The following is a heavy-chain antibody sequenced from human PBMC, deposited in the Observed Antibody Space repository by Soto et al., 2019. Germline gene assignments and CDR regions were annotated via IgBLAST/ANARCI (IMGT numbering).Heavy chain of an antibody. J-gene: IGHJ4*02. V-gene: IGHV1-18*01. Sequence: ASVKVSCKASGYTFTSYGISWVRQAPGQGLEWMGWISAYNGNTNYAQKLQGRVTMTTDTSTSTAYMELRSLRSDDTAVYYCAIEYCSSTSCYLDYWGQGTLVTVSS. CDR2: ISAYNGNT. CDR1: GYTFTSYG. CDR3: AIEYCSSTSCYLDY. D-gene: IGHD2-2*01.